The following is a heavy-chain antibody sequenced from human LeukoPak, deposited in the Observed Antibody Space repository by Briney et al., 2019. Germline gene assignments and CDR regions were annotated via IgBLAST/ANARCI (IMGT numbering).Heavy chain of an antibody. V-gene: IGHV4-39*01. CDR3: VRLRLSGWNDPYYFDY. D-gene: IGHD1-1*01. CDR1: GGSLSSSSYY. CDR2: IYYSGST. J-gene: IGHJ4*02. Sequence: SETLSLTCTVSGGSLSSSSYYWGWIRQPPGKGLEWIGSIYYSGSTYYNPSLKSRVTISVDTSKNQFSLKLSSVTAADAAVYYCVRLRLSGWNDPYYFDYWGQGTLVTVSS.